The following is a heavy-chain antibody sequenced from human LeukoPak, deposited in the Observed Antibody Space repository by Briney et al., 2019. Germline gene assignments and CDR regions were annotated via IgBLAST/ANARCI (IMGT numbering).Heavy chain of an antibody. CDR3: ARRSLITYDYVWGSYCYTNFDY. V-gene: IGHV4-34*01. J-gene: IGHJ4*02. Sequence: SETLSLTCAVYGGSFSGYYWSWIRQPPGKGLEWIGEINHSGSTNYNPSLKSRVTISVDTSKNQFSLKLSSVTAADTAVYYCARRSLITYDYVWGSYCYTNFDYWGQGTLVTVSS. CDR2: INHSGST. CDR1: GGSFSGYY. D-gene: IGHD3-16*02.